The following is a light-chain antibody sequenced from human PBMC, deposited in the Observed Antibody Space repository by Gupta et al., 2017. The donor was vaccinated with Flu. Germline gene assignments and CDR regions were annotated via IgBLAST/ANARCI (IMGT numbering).Light chain of an antibody. V-gene: IGKV2-30*01. CDR2: KAS. CDR1: QSLVYSDGDSY. J-gene: IGKJ1*01. Sequence: DDVMTQSPLSLPVTLGQSASISCRSGQSLVYSDGDSYVSWFHQRPGQPPRRLIYKASNRDSGVPDRISGSGSGTDFTLKISRVGAEDVGVYYCMHSTRWPWTFGQGTKVEIK. CDR3: MHSTRWPWT.